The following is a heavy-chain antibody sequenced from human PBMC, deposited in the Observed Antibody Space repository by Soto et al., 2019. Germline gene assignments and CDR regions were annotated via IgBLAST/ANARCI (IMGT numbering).Heavy chain of an antibody. CDR3: ARDPNRIADSLDGLGWFDP. V-gene: IGHV3-21*01. J-gene: IGHJ5*02. Sequence: PGGSLRLSCAASGFTFSSYSMNWVRQAPGKGLEWVSSISSSSSYIYYADSVKGRFTISRDNAKNSLYLQMNSLRAEDTAVYYCARDPNRIADSLDGLGWFDPWGQGTLVTVYS. CDR2: ISSSSSYI. D-gene: IGHD6-13*01. CDR1: GFTFSSYS.